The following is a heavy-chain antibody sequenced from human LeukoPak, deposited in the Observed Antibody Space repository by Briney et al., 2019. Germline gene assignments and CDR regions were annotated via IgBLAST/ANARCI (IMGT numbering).Heavy chain of an antibody. V-gene: IGHV4-34*01. CDR3: ARDYSSSWYGYFQH. D-gene: IGHD6-13*01. CDR2: INHSGST. J-gene: IGHJ1*01. Sequence: SETLSLTCAVYGGSFSGYYWSWIRQPPGKGLEWIGEINHSGSTNYNPSLKSRVTISIDTSKNQFSLTVSSVTAADTAVYYCARDYSSSWYGYFQHWGQGTLVTVSS. CDR1: GGSFSGYY.